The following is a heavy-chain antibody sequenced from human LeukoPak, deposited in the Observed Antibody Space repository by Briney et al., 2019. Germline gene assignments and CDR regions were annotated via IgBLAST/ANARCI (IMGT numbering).Heavy chain of an antibody. Sequence: PGGSLRLSCAASGFTFSSYGMHWVRQAPGKGLEWVAFIRYDGSNKYYADSVKGRFTIFRDNSKNSLYLQMNSLRAEDTAVYYCAREEYSGSYYFDYWGQGTLVTVSS. J-gene: IGHJ4*02. V-gene: IGHV3-30*02. D-gene: IGHD1-26*01. CDR1: GFTFSSYG. CDR2: IRYDGSNK. CDR3: AREEYSGSYYFDY.